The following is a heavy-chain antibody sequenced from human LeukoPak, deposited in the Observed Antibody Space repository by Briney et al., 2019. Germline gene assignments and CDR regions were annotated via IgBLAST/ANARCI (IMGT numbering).Heavy chain of an antibody. CDR1: GFTVSSNY. V-gene: IGHV3-66*01. J-gene: IGHJ6*02. D-gene: IGHD2-15*01. CDR3: AREVCSGGSCLSFKRQYGMDV. CDR2: IYSGGST. Sequence: GGSLRLSCAASGFTVSSNYMSWVRQAPGKGLEWVSVIYSGGSTYYADSVKGRFTISRDNSKNTLYLQMNSLRAEDTAVYYCAREVCSGGSCLSFKRQYGMDVWGQGTTVTVSS.